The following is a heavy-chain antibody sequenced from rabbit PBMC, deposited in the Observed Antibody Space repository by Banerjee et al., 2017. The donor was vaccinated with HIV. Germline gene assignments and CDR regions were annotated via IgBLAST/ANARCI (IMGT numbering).Heavy chain of an antibody. J-gene: IGHJ4*01. CDR3: ARDLAGVIGWNFGL. D-gene: IGHD4-1*01. CDR1: GFSFSGGYD. CDR2: IYTSSGST. Sequence: QEQLVESGGGLVKPGASLTLTCKASGFSFSGGYDMCWVRQAPGKGLELIACIYTSSGSTYYASWVNGRFTISRSTSLNTVDLKMTSLTAADTATYFCARDLAGVIGWNFGLWGPGTLVTVS. V-gene: IGHV1S43*01.